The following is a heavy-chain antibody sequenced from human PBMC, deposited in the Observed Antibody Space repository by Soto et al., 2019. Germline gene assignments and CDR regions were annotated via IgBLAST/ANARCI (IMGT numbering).Heavy chain of an antibody. D-gene: IGHD3-16*01. CDR2: INQGGSQK. CDR3: ASWADAADEDYFHH. CDR1: EFRFSSSW. J-gene: IGHJ1*01. V-gene: IGHV3-7*03. Sequence: EVQLVESGGGLVQPGGSLRLSCAGSEFRFSSSWMSWIRQAPGKGLEWVAHINQGGSQKYYVDSAKGRFTISRDNAKTSLYLQMNNLRAEDTATYYCASWADAADEDYFHHWGQGTLVTVSS.